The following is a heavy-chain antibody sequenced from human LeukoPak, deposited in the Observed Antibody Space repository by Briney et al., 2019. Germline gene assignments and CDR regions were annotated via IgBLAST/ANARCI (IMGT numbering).Heavy chain of an antibody. CDR2: INPSGGST. D-gene: IGHD6-13*01. Sequence: ASVKVSCKASGYTFTSYYMHWVRQAPGQGLEWMGIINPSGGSTSYAQKFQGRVTMTRDMSTSTVYMELSSLRAEDTAVYYCAKDCKLGKGSSWYSPSDYWGQGTLVTVSS. CDR3: AKDCKLGKGSSWYSPSDY. CDR1: GYTFTSYY. J-gene: IGHJ4*02. V-gene: IGHV1-46*01.